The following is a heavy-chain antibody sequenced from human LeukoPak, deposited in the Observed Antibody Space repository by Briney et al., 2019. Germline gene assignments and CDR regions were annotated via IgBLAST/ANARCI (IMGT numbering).Heavy chain of an antibody. D-gene: IGHD3-22*01. V-gene: IGHV3-33*01. Sequence: GRSLRLSCAASGFTFSSYGMHWVRQAPGKGLEWVAVIWYDGSNKYYVDSVQGRFTISRDNSKNTLYLQMSSLRAEDTAVYYCARGDYYDSSGYYFPDAFDIWGQGTMVIVSS. CDR1: GFTFSSYG. CDR3: ARGDYYDSSGYYFPDAFDI. J-gene: IGHJ3*02. CDR2: IWYDGSNK.